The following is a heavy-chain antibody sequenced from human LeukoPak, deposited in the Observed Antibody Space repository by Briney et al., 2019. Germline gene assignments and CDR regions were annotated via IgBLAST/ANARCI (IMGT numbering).Heavy chain of an antibody. V-gene: IGHV1-46*01. Sequence: ASVKVSCKASGYTFTSYGISWVRQAPGQGLEWMRIINPSGGSTSYAQKFQGRVTMTRDTSTSTVYMELSSLRSEDTAVYYCARGPVLRFLEWSLTLWFDPWGQGTLVTVSS. CDR1: GYTFTSYG. CDR3: ARGPVLRFLEWSLTLWFDP. J-gene: IGHJ5*02. CDR2: INPSGGST. D-gene: IGHD3-3*01.